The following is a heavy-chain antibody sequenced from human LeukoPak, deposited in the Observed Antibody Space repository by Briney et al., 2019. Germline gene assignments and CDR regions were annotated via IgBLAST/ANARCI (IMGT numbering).Heavy chain of an antibody. V-gene: IGHV4-59*01. CDR1: GGTISSYY. CDR3: ARARNVNIFYAFDI. J-gene: IGHJ3*02. CDR2: LSKSGNT. Sequence: KTSETLTLTCTVSGGTISSYYRSWIRLPPGKGLEWIGYLSKSGNTNYSPSLKSRVTIFGDTSKNQFFLKLSSVTAADTAMYYCARARNVNIFYAFDIWAEKTLVTVSS.